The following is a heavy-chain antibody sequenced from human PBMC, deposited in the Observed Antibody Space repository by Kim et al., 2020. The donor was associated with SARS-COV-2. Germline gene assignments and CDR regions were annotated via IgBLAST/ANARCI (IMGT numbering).Heavy chain of an antibody. Sequence: SRRSRVTISVDTSKNQFSRKLSSVTAADTAVYYCARGGPAIAVAGNWFDPWGQGTLVTVSS. D-gene: IGHD6-19*01. CDR3: ARGGPAIAVAGNWFDP. J-gene: IGHJ5*02. V-gene: IGHV4-59*09.